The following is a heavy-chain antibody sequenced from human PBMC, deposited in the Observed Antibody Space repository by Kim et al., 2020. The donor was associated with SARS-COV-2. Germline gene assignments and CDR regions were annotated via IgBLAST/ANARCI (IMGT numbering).Heavy chain of an antibody. CDR2: INAGNGNT. J-gene: IGHJ4*02. V-gene: IGHV1-3*01. CDR3: AREGSSSPFDY. CDR1: GYTFTSYA. D-gene: IGHD6-13*01. Sequence: ASVKFSCKASGYTFTSYAMHWVRQAPGQRLEWMGWINAGNGNTKYSQKFQGRVTITRDTSASTAYMELSSLRSEDTAVYYCAREGSSSPFDYWGQGTLVTVSS.